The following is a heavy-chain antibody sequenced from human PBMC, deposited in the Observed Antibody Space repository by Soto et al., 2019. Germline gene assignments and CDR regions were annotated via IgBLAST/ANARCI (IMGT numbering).Heavy chain of an antibody. CDR1: GFTFTSSA. J-gene: IGHJ3*02. V-gene: IGHV1-58*01. CDR2: IVVGSGNT. Sequence: SVKVSFKASGFTFTSSAVQWVRQARGQRLEWIGWIVVGSGNTNYAQKFQERVTITRDMSTSTAYMELSSLRSEDTAVYYCAAVERGYSGYDSPDAFDIWGQGTMVTVSS. D-gene: IGHD5-12*01. CDR3: AAVERGYSGYDSPDAFDI.